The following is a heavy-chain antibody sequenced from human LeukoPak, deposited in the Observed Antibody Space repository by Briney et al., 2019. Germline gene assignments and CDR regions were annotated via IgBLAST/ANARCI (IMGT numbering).Heavy chain of an antibody. V-gene: IGHV3-21*01. CDR2: ISSSSSYI. Sequence: GGSLRLSCAASGFTFSSYSMDWVRQAPGKGLEWVSSISSSSSYIYYADSVKGRFTISRDNAKNSLYLQMNSLRAEDTAVYYCARVLPGYCSGGSCFGVDYWGQGTLVTVSS. D-gene: IGHD2-15*01. J-gene: IGHJ4*02. CDR3: ARVLPGYCSGGSCFGVDY. CDR1: GFTFSSYS.